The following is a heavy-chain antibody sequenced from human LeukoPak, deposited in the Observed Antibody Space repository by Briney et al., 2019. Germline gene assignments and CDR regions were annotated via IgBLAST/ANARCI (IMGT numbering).Heavy chain of an antibody. CDR1: GYSFTSYW. CDR2: IYPGDSDT. Sequence: GESLKISCKTSGYSFTSYWIGWVRQMPGKGLEWMGIIYPGDSDTRYSPSFQGQVTISADKSISTAYLQRSSLKASDTAMYYCARQAYCGGDCYELDAFDIWGQGTMVTVSS. D-gene: IGHD2-21*02. J-gene: IGHJ3*02. CDR3: ARQAYCGGDCYELDAFDI. V-gene: IGHV5-51*01.